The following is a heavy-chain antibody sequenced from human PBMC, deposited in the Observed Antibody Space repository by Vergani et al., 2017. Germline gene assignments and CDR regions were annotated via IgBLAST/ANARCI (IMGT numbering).Heavy chain of an antibody. D-gene: IGHD2-2*01. CDR3: ASSYCSSTSCYGMD. J-gene: IGHJ4*02. V-gene: IGHV4-34*01. CDR1: GFTFSDYY. Sequence: QVQLVESGGGLVKPGGSLRLSCAASGFTFSDYYMSWIRQPPGKGLEWIGEINHSGGTNYNPSLKSRVTISVDTSKNKFSLKLSSVTAADTAVYYCASSYCSSTSCYGMDWGQGTLVTVSS. CDR2: INHSGGT.